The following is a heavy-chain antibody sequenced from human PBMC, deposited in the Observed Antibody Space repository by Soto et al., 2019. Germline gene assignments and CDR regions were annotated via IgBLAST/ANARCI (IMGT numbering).Heavy chain of an antibody. J-gene: IGHJ6*02. CDR1: GGTFSSYA. D-gene: IGHD3-10*01. CDR2: IIPIFGTA. V-gene: IGHV1-69*13. CDR3: ARPGIRGVPNSAYYSMDV. Sequence: SVKVSCKASGGTFSSYAISWVRQAPGQGLEWMGGIIPIFGTANYAQKFQGRVTITADESTSTAYMELSSLRSEDTAVYYCARPGIRGVPNSAYYSMDVWGQGTTVTVSS.